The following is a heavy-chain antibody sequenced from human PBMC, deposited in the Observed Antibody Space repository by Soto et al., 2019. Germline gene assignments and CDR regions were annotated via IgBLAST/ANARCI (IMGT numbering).Heavy chain of an antibody. V-gene: IGHV3-30-3*01. CDR1: GFTFSSYA. Sequence: GGSLRLSCAASGFTFSSYAMHWVRQAPGKGLEWVAVISYDGSNKYYADSVKGRFTISRDNSKNTLYLQMNSLRAEDTAVYYCARVSPYYDSSGYPDYWGQGTLVTVSS. CDR2: ISYDGSNK. D-gene: IGHD3-22*01. CDR3: ARVSPYYDSSGYPDY. J-gene: IGHJ4*02.